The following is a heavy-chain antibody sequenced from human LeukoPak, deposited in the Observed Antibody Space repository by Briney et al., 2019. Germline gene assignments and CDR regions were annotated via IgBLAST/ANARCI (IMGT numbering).Heavy chain of an antibody. J-gene: IGHJ5*02. D-gene: IGHD1-26*01. CDR1: GGSISSYY. V-gene: IGHV4-4*07. Sequence: SETLSLTCTVSGGSISSYYWSWIRQPAGKGLEWIGRIYTSGSTNYNPSLKSRVTMSVDTSKNQFSLKLSSVTAADTAVYYCARDRGIVGATTYWFDPWGQGTLVTVSS. CDR2: IYTSGST. CDR3: ARDRGIVGATTYWFDP.